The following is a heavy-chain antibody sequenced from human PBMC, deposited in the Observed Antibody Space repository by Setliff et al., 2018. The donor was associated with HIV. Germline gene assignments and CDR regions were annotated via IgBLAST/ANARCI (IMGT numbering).Heavy chain of an antibody. D-gene: IGHD3-22*01. Sequence: PSETLSLTCTVSGGSVSSDTNYWDWIRQPPGKGLEWIGSLFYSGITYYTPSLKRRLTIAVDTSKNQFSLKLTSVSAADTAVYYCARHAPSVDDYDSTNSGAEDAFDIWGQGTMVT. CDR3: ARHAPSVDDYDSTNSGAEDAFDI. V-gene: IGHV4-39*01. J-gene: IGHJ3*02. CDR1: GGSVSSDTNY. CDR2: LFYSGIT.